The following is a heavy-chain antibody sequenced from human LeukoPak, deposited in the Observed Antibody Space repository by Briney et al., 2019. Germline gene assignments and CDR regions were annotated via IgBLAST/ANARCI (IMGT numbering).Heavy chain of an antibody. CDR2: FDPEDGET. CDR3: ARDCGSSSWYKSYNWFDP. V-gene: IGHV1-24*01. J-gene: IGHJ5*02. CDR1: GYTLTELS. D-gene: IGHD6-13*01. Sequence: ASVKVSCKVSGYTLTELSMHWVRQAPGKGLEWMGGFDPEDGETIYAQKFQGRVTMTEDTSTDTAYMELSSLRSDDTAVYYCARDCGSSSWYKSYNWFDPWGQGTLVTVSS.